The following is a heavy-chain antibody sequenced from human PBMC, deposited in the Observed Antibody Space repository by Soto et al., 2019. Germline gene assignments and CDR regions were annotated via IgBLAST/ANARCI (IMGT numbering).Heavy chain of an antibody. D-gene: IGHD6-13*01. CDR1: GGSISSSSY. Sequence: SETLSLTCTVSGGSISSSSYWGWIRQPPGKGLEWIGSIYSTGNTYYNPSLKSRVSISADTSKNQFSLKLTSVTAADTAVYYCRRSSRYSTDVWGQGTTVTVSS. CDR3: RRSSRYSTDV. J-gene: IGHJ6*02. V-gene: IGHV4-39*01. CDR2: IYSTGNT.